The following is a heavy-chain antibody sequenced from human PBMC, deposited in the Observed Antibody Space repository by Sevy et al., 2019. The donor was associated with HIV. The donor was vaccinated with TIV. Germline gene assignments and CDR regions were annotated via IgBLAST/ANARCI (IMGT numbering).Heavy chain of an antibody. Sequence: GGSLRLSCSASGFTFSDYYMSWIRQAPGKGLQWISYIDGDGDAIYYADSLKGRFTISRDNAKNSVYLQMNSLRAEDTEVYYCARDHVTDGDLGDYYYHAMDVWGRGTTVTVSS. CDR2: IDGDGDAI. V-gene: IGHV3-11*01. D-gene: IGHD4-17*01. J-gene: IGHJ6*02. CDR3: ARDHVTDGDLGDYYYHAMDV. CDR1: GFTFSDYY.